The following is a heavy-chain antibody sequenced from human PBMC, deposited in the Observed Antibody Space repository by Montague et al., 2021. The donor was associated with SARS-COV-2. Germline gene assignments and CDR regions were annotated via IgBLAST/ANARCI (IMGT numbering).Heavy chain of an antibody. D-gene: IGHD1-26*01. V-gene: IGHV4-4*02. CDR2: IDERGST. CDR1: GGSISTSHW. J-gene: IGHJ4*02. CDR3: ARDVRTITCSIRGYGGNYYLDS. Sequence: SETLSLTCAVSGGSISTSHWWSWVRRPPGKRLEWIGGIDERGSTYYSSFLKSRVTMLLAKSANHFSVELAFLTAANTAIYFCARDVRTITCSIRGYGGNYYLDSWGQGTLVAVSS.